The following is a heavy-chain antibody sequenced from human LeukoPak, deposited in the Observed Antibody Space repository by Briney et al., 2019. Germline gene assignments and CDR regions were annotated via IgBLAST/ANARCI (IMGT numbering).Heavy chain of an antibody. CDR2: IYYSGST. CDR1: GGSISSYY. J-gene: IGHJ4*02. V-gene: IGHV4-59*01. CDR3: ARAGVSSGYWSL. D-gene: IGHD3-22*01. Sequence: SETLSLTCTVSGGSISSYYWSWIRQPPGKGLEWIGYIYYSGSTNYNPSLKSRVTISVDTSKNQFSLKLTSLTAADTAVYYCARAGVSSGYWSLWGQGTLDTVSS.